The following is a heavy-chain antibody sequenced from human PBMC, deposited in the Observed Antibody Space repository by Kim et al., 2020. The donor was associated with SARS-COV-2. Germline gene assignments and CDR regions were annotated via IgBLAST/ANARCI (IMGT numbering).Heavy chain of an antibody. Sequence: SETLSLTCAVYGGSFSGYYWSWIRQPPGKGLEWIGEINHSGSTNYNPSLKSRVTISVDTSKNQFSLKLSSVTAADTAVYYCARGVHGDYQFDPWCQGSLVTVSS. CDR3: ARGVHGDYQFDP. J-gene: IGHJ5*02. D-gene: IGHD4-17*01. V-gene: IGHV4-34*01. CDR2: INHSGST. CDR1: GGSFSGYY.